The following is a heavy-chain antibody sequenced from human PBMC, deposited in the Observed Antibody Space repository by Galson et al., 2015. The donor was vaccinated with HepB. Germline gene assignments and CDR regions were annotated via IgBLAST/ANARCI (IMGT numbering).Heavy chain of an antibody. D-gene: IGHD4-17*01. Sequence: SLRLSCAASGFAFSSYWMHWVRQAPGKGLVWVSRINSDGSSTSYADSVKGRFTISRDNAKNTLYLQMNSLRAEDTAVYYCARDPPYGDYRTPSIDYWGQGTLVTVSS. CDR2: INSDGSST. CDR3: ARDPPYGDYRTPSIDY. J-gene: IGHJ4*02. CDR1: GFAFSSYW. V-gene: IGHV3-74*01.